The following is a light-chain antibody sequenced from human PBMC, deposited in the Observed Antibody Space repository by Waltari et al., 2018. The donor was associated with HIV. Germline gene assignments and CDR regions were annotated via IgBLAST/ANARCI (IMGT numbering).Light chain of an antibody. J-gene: IGLJ3*02. Sequence: QSVLTQPPSVSAAPGQKVTISCSGSSSNNGHQYASWYQQLPGTAPKHLIYENNKRPTGIPDRFSGSKSGTSATLGITGLQTGDEADYYCGTWDSSLSVWVFGGGTKLTVL. V-gene: IGLV1-51*02. CDR3: GTWDSSLSVWV. CDR1: SSNNGHQY. CDR2: ENN.